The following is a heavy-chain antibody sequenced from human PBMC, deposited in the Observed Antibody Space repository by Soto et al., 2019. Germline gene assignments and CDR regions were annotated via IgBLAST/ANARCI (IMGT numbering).Heavy chain of an antibody. CDR3: ARSEYGSGSYPY. CDR2: IDPSDSYT. D-gene: IGHD3-10*01. J-gene: IGHJ6*02. V-gene: IGHV5-10-1*01. Sequence: GESLKISCKGSGYSFTSYWISWVRQMPGKGLEWTGRIDPSDSYTNYSPSFQGHVTISADKSISTAYLQWSSLKASDTAMYYCARSEYGSGSYPYWGQGTTVTVSS. CDR1: GYSFTSYW.